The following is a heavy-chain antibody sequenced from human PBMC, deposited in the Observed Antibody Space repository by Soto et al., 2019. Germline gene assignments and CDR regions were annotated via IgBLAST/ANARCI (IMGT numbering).Heavy chain of an antibody. D-gene: IGHD6-13*01. J-gene: IGHJ4*02. CDR2: ISGSGGST. V-gene: IGHV3-23*01. CDR3: AKAPQGSSSLFLVVTEGVYYFDY. Sequence: EVQLLESGGGVVQPGGSLRLSCAASGFTFSSYAMSWVRQAPGKGLEWGSAISGSGGSTYYADSVKGRFTISRDNYKNTLYLQMNGLRAEDTSVYYCAKAPQGSSSLFLVVTEGVYYFDYWGQGTLVTVSS. CDR1: GFTFSSYA.